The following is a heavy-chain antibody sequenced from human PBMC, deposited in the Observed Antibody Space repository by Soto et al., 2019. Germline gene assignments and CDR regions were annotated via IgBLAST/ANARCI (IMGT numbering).Heavy chain of an antibody. V-gene: IGHV4-39*01. D-gene: IGHD6-25*01. CDR1: GGSISSSSYY. J-gene: IGHJ4*02. CDR2: IYYSGST. Sequence: QLPLQESGPGLVKPSETLSLTCTVSGGSISSSSYYWGWIRPPPGQGLEWIRSIYYSGSTYYNPSRKRRVSISVDPSTNQFPLRLSSVPAADTAVYYCASRISSGINHYWGQGPMVTVSS. CDR3: ASRISSGINHY.